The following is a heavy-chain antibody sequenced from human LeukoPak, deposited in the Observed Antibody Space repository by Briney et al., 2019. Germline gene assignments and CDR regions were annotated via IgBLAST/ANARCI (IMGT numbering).Heavy chain of an antibody. D-gene: IGHD3-22*01. J-gene: IGHJ5*02. CDR2: IYYSGST. V-gene: IGHV4-39*01. CDR3: AYSSGYYSWFDP. CDR1: GGSISSSSYY. Sequence: SETLSLTCTVSGGSISSSSYYWGWIRQPPGKGLEWIGSIYYSGSTYYNPSLKSRVTISVDTSKNQFSLKLSSVTAADTAVYYCAYSSGYYSWFDPWGQGTLVTVSS.